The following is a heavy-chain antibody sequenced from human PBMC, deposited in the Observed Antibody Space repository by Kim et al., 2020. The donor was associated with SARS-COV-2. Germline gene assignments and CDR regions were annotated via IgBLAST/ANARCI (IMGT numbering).Heavy chain of an antibody. J-gene: IGHJ4*02. CDR1: GGSFSGYY. CDR2: INHSGST. Sequence: SETLSLTCAVYGGSFSGYYWSWIRQPPGKGLEWIGEINHSGSTNYNPSLKSRVTISVDTSKNQFSLKLSSVTAADTVVYYCARGKEDIVVVPAQLPRTGFFDYWGQGTLVTVSS. D-gene: IGHD2-2*01. V-gene: IGHV4-34*01. CDR3: ARGKEDIVVVPAQLPRTGFFDY.